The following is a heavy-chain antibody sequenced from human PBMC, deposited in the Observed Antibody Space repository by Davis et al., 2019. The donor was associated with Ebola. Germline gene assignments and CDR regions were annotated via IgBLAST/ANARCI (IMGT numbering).Heavy chain of an antibody. Sequence: SLKISCAASGFTFDDYAMHWVRQAPGKGLEWVSGISWNSGSIGYADSVKGRFTISRDNAKNSLYLQMNSLRAEDMALYYCAKGASYSSSGTIDYWGQGTLVTVST. V-gene: IGHV3-9*03. CDR3: AKGASYSSSGTIDY. D-gene: IGHD6-6*01. J-gene: IGHJ4*02. CDR1: GFTFDDYA. CDR2: ISWNSGSI.